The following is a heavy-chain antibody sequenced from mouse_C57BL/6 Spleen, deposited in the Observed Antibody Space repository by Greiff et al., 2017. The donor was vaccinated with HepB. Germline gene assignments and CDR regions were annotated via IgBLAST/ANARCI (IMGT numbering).Heavy chain of an antibody. V-gene: IGHV1-53*01. D-gene: IGHD2-2*01. Sequence: VQLQQPGTELVKPGASVKLSCKASGYTFTSYWMHWVKQRPGQGLEWIGNINPSNGGTNYNEKFKSKATLTVDKSSSTAYMQLSILTSEDSAVYYCARRCMVTKAWFAYWGQGTLVTVSA. CDR2: INPSNGGT. J-gene: IGHJ3*01. CDR1: GYTFTSYW. CDR3: ARRCMVTKAWFAY.